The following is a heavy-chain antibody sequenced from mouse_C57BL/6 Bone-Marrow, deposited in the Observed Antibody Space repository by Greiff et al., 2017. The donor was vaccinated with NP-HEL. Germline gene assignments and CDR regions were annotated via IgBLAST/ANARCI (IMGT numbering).Heavy chain of an antibody. J-gene: IGHJ3*01. CDR3: ARHDYGSGAWFAY. D-gene: IGHD1-1*01. V-gene: IGHV5-15*01. Sequence: EVKLVESGGGLVQPGGSLKLSCAASGFTFSDYGMAWVRQAPRKGPEWVAFISNLAYSIYYEDTVTGRFTISRENANNTLYLEMSSLRSEDSAMYYCARHDYGSGAWFAYWGQGTLVTVSA. CDR1: GFTFSDYG. CDR2: ISNLAYSI.